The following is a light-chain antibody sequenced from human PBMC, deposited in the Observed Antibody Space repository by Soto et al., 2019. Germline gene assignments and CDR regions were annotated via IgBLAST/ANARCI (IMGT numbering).Light chain of an antibody. J-gene: IGKJ5*01. CDR3: QQYGTSEII. CDR2: GAS. CDR1: HSVSSSY. V-gene: IGKV3-20*01. Sequence: EIVLTPSPGTLSLSPGERATLSCRASHSVSSSYLAWYQQKPGQAPRLLIYGASSGATGIPDRFSGSGSGTDFTLTISRLEPEDFAVFYCQQYGTSEIIFGQGTRLEIK.